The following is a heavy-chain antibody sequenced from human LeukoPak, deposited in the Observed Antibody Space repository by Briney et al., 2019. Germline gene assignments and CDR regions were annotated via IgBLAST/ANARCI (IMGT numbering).Heavy chain of an antibody. D-gene: IGHD3-10*01. CDR2: ISSSGSTI. Sequence: QPGGSLRLSCAASGFTFSSYGMHWVRQAPGKGLEWVSYISSSGSTIYYADSVKGRFTISRDNAKNSLYLQMNSLRAEDTAVYYCAREGTNYYGSGSFDYWGQGTLVTVSS. V-gene: IGHV3-48*04. CDR3: AREGTNYYGSGSFDY. J-gene: IGHJ4*02. CDR1: GFTFSSYG.